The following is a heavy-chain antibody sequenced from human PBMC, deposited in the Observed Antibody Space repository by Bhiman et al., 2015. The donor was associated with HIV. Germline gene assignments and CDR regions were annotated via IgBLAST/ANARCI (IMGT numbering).Heavy chain of an antibody. CDR3: ARDLQIAIAVAGSFDY. V-gene: IGHV3-53*01. J-gene: IGHJ4*02. CDR2: IYSDGNT. D-gene: IGHD6-19*01. Sequence: DVHLVESGGGLIQPGGSLRLSCAASGFTVITSYMSWVRQAPGKGLEWVSVIYSDGNTFYADSVKGRFTISRDNAKNSLYLQMNSLRAEDTAVYYCARDLQIAIAVAGSFDYWGQGTLVTVSS. CDR1: GFTVITSY.